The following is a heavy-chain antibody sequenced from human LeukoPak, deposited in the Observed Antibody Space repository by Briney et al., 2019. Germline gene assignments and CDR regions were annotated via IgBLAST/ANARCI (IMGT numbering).Heavy chain of an antibody. J-gene: IGHJ4*02. CDR2: VSNSGGIT. CDR1: GFTFSNYS. CDR3: VKGITSHDFFSRGE. D-gene: IGHD3-3*01. V-gene: IGHV3-23*01. Sequence: GGSLRLSCAASGFTFSNYSMTWVRQAPGKGLEWVSRVSNSGGITYYADSVKGRFTISRDNSKNTLYLQMDSLSAEDTAVYYCVKGITSHDFFSRGEWGQGTLVTVSS.